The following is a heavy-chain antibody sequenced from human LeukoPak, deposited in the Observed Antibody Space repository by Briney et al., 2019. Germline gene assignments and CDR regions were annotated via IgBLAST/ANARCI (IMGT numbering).Heavy chain of an antibody. Sequence: SETLSLTCTVSGGSISSGGYYWSWIRQPPGKGLEWIGYIYHSGSTYYNPSLKSRVTISVDRSKNQFSLKLSSVTAADTAVYYCARGPNSSSWYPYFDYWGQGTLVTVSS. D-gene: IGHD6-13*01. J-gene: IGHJ4*02. CDR3: ARGPNSSSWYPYFDY. V-gene: IGHV4-30-2*01. CDR1: GGSISSGGYY. CDR2: IYHSGST.